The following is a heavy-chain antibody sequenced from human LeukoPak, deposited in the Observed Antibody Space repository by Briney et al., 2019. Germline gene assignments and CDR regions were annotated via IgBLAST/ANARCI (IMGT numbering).Heavy chain of an antibody. Sequence: PGGSLRLSCAASGFTFTRAWMSWVRQAPGKGLEWVARVRSKADGETLDYAAPVKGRFIISRDDSKNTLSLEMNSLKTEDTAVYHCVADVPPSSSGLHEAQIDFWGQGTLVTVSS. CDR3: VADVPPSSSGLHEAQIDF. CDR1: GFTFTRAW. V-gene: IGHV3-15*01. J-gene: IGHJ4*02. CDR2: VRSKADGETL. D-gene: IGHD6-19*01.